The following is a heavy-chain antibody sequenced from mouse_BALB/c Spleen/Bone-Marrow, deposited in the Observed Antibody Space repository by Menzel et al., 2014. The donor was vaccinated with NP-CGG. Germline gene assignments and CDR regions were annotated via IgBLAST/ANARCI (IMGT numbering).Heavy chain of an antibody. CDR3: ARQGYYGYSDY. CDR2: INPDSSTI. CDR1: GFDFSSYW. J-gene: IGHJ2*01. D-gene: IGHD1-2*01. Sequence: EVQVVESGGGLVQPGGSLKLSCAASGFDFSSYWMSWVRQAPGKGLEWIGEINPDSSTINYTPSLKDKFIISRDNAKNTLYLQMSKVRSEDTALYYCARQGYYGYSDYWGQGTTLTVSS. V-gene: IGHV4-1*02.